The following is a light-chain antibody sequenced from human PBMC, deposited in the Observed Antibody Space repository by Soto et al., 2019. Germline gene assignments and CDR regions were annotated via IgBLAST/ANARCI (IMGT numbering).Light chain of an antibody. J-gene: IGKJ4*01. CDR2: GAS. V-gene: IGKV3-20*01. CDR1: QSVSSSY. Sequence: EIVLTQSPGTLSLSPGERATLSCRASQSVSSSYLAGYQQKPGQAARQLIYGASSRATGIPDRLSSRGSGTDFTCTITTLEPEDFSVYYCPHYRTSFGGGTRVQIK. CDR3: PHYRTS.